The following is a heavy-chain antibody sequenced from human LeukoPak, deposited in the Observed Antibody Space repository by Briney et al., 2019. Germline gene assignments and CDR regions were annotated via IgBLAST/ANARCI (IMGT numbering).Heavy chain of an antibody. Sequence: SETLSLTCAVSGASISSSNWWSWVRQPPGKGLEWIGEIYHSGSTNYNPSLKSRVTISVDKSKNQFSLKLSSVTAADTAVYYCARVIAAAGNWFDPWGQGTLVTVSS. J-gene: IGHJ5*02. D-gene: IGHD6-13*01. CDR1: GASISSSNW. CDR2: IYHSGST. V-gene: IGHV4-4*02. CDR3: ARVIAAAGNWFDP.